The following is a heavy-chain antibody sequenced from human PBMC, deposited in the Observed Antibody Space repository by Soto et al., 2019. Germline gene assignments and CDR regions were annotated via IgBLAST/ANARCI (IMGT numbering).Heavy chain of an antibody. CDR2: IIPVLDIT. V-gene: IGHV1-69*02. Sequence: QVQLVQSGAEVKKPGSSVKVSCKASGGTFSSYTVTWVRQAPGQGLEWMGRIIPVLDITNYAQKFQGRPTITADKSTSTAYMELSSLRSEDTAVYYCARGERGDFDYWGQGTLVTVSS. D-gene: IGHD1-1*01. CDR3: ARGERGDFDY. CDR1: GGTFSSYT. J-gene: IGHJ4*02.